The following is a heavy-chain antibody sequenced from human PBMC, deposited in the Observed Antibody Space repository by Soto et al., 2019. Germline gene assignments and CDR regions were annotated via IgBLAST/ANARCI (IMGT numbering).Heavy chain of an antibody. D-gene: IGHD6-19*01. CDR2: LILIFGTE. V-gene: IGHV1-69*13. J-gene: IGHJ3*02. CDR1: GGPFSSYA. Sequence: SVKNACNDSGGPFSSYAISWVRQAPRQELEWMGGLILIFGTENYAQKFQGRVRITADESTSTAYMELSGLRSEDAAVYYCATSVRSGWYDAFDIWGQGTMVTVS. CDR3: ATSVRSGWYDAFDI.